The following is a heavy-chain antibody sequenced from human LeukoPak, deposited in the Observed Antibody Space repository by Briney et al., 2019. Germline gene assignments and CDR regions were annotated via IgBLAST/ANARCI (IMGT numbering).Heavy chain of an antibody. J-gene: IGHJ4*02. CDR1: GFSFRICS. CDR3: ARGDLPVPAAMTGGFDY. D-gene: IGHD2-2*01. V-gene: IGHV3-53*01. CDR2: IYSGGST. Sequence: GGSLRLSSAGSGFSFRICSKCWVRLPPGKGLEWVSVIYSGGSTYYADSVKGRFTISRGNSKNTLYLQMNSLRAEDTAVYYCARGDLPVPAAMTGGFDYWGQGTLVIVSS.